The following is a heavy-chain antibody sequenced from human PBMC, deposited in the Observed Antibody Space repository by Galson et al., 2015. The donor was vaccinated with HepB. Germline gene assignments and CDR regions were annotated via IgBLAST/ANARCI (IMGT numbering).Heavy chain of an antibody. D-gene: IGHD3-22*01. J-gene: IGHJ4*02. CDR1: GYSFSEVS. CDR2: FDPEDGEV. Sequence: VKVSYKVSGYSFSEVSMHWVRQAPGEGLEWLGGFDPEDGEVIYAQRFKGRVTMTEDSSKDTAYMELSSLRSEDTAIYYCTSPANYDTSGHYYFDYWGQGTLVTVSS. V-gene: IGHV1-24*01. CDR3: TSPANYDTSGHYYFDY.